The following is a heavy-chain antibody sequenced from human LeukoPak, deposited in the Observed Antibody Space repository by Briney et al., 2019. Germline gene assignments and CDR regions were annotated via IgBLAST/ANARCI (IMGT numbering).Heavy chain of an antibody. V-gene: IGHV1-18*01. D-gene: IGHD6-6*01. CDR1: GYTFTIYG. Sequence: ASVKVSCKASGYTFTIYGISWVRQAPGQGLEWMGWISAYNGNTNYAQKLQGRVTMTTDTSTSTAYMELRSLRSDDTAVYYCARVSVPLPHTYGMDVWGQGTTVTVSS. J-gene: IGHJ6*02. CDR2: ISAYNGNT. CDR3: ARVSVPLPHTYGMDV.